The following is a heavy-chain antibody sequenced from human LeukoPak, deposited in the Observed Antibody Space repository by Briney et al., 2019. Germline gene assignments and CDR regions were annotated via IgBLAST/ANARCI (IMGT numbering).Heavy chain of an antibody. D-gene: IGHD3/OR15-3a*01. CDR2: INSDGSIT. V-gene: IGHV3-74*01. CDR1: GFTFSSYR. CDR3: ARNPRWTGYYMDV. J-gene: IGHJ6*03. Sequence: GGSLRLSCAASGFTFSSYRVHWVRQAPGKGLVWVSRINSDGSITSYADSVKGRFTISRDNAKNTLYLQMNSLRAEDTAVYYCARNPRWTGYYMDVWGKGTTVTVSS.